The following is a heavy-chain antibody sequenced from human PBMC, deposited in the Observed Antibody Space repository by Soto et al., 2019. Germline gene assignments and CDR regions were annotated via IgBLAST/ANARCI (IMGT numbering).Heavy chain of an antibody. CDR1: GGTFSSHS. J-gene: IGHJ4*02. CDR2: IDHGGST. CDR3: AAYDVGNIIQDY. Sequence: PSETLSLTGAIYGGTFSSHSRSWVRQPPWKGLEWIGEIDHGGSTNYNQSLKSRVTISGDTSKNQFSLELRSLTAEDTGVYYCAAYDVGNIIQDYWGQGTRVTFSS. D-gene: IGHD3-10*01. V-gene: IGHV4-34*08.